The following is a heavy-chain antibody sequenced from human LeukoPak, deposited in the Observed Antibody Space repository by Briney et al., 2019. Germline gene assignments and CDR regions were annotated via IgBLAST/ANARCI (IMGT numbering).Heavy chain of an antibody. Sequence: GGSLRLSCAASGFTFSSYAIQWVRQAPGNWLYWLAVISYDVNNKYYADSVKGRFTLSRDTSTSTLYLQMDSLRLEDTAVYYCARERIAATGTGWFDPWGQGTLVTVSS. D-gene: IGHD6-13*01. V-gene: IGHV3-30*01. J-gene: IGHJ5*02. CDR1: GFTFSSYA. CDR2: ISYDVNNK. CDR3: ARERIAATGTGWFDP.